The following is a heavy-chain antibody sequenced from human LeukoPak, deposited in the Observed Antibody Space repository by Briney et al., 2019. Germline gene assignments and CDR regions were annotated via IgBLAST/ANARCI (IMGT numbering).Heavy chain of an antibody. Sequence: GGSLRLSCAASGFTFSSYGMHWVRQAPGKGLEWVAVIWYDGSNKYYADSVKGRFTISRDNSKNTLYLQMNSLRAEDTAVYYCARESRLYGDYDYWGQGTLVTVSS. V-gene: IGHV3-30*19. D-gene: IGHD4-17*01. J-gene: IGHJ4*02. CDR2: IWYDGSNK. CDR1: GFTFSSYG. CDR3: ARESRLYGDYDY.